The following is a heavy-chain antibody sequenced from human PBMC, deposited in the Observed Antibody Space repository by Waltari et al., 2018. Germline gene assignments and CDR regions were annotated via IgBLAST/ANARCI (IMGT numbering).Heavy chain of an antibody. D-gene: IGHD3-10*01. Sequence: QVQLVESGGGVVQPGGSLRLSCAVSGFRIGDYGMHWVRQAPGKGLEWGALTRDEDSIEYYADSVKGRFIISRDNSKNMAYLQMNSLTAEDTGVYYCVKIDVRGDLSWGQGTLVTVSS. CDR2: TRDEDSIE. J-gene: IGHJ5*02. CDR1: GFRIGDYG. CDR3: VKIDVRGDLS. V-gene: IGHV3-30*02.